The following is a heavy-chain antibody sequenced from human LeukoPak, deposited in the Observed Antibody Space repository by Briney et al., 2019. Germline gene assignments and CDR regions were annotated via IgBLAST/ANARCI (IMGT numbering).Heavy chain of an antibody. CDR2: INPNSGGT. CDR3: ARWSGSYYYYYYMDV. CDR1: GYTFTGYY. V-gene: IGHV1-2*02. Sequence: ASVKVSCKASGYTFTGYYMHWVRQAPGQGLEWMGWINPNSGGTNYAQKFQGRVTMTRDTSISTAYMELSRLRSDDTAVYYCARWSGSYYYYYYMDVRGKGTTVTVSS. J-gene: IGHJ6*03. D-gene: IGHD1-26*01.